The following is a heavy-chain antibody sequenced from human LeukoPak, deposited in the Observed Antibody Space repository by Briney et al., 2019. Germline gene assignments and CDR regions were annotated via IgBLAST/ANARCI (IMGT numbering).Heavy chain of an antibody. Sequence: GGSLRLSCAASGFTVSSNYMSWVRQAPGKGLEWVSAISGSGGSTYYADSVKGRFTISRDNSKNTLYLQMNSLRAEDTAVYYCAKYWLDFDYWGQGTLVTVSS. CDR3: AKYWLDFDY. CDR1: GFTVSSNY. J-gene: IGHJ4*02. D-gene: IGHD2-15*01. CDR2: ISGSGGST. V-gene: IGHV3-23*01.